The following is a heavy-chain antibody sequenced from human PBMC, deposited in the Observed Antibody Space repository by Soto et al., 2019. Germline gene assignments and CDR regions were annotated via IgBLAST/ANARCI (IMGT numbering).Heavy chain of an antibody. CDR2: IIPILGIA. CDR1: GGTFSSYT. V-gene: IGHV1-69*04. J-gene: IGHJ3*02. Sequence: ASVKVSCKASGGTFSSYTISWVRQAPGQGLEWMGRIIPILGIANYAQKFQGRVTITADKSTSTAYMELSSLRSEDTAVYYCARERVVAASRVRAFDIWGQGTMVTVSS. D-gene: IGHD2-15*01. CDR3: ARERVVAASRVRAFDI.